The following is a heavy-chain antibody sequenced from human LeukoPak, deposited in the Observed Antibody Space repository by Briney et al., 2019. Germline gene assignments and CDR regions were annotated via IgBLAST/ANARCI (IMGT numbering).Heavy chain of an antibody. J-gene: IGHJ4*02. D-gene: IGHD3-10*01. Sequence: PGGSLRLSCAASGFTFSSYNMNWVRQAPGKGLEWVSSISSSSSYIYYADSVKGRFTISRDTSSNTLYLQMTSLRAEDTAVYYCARALAGSVDYWGQGTLVTVSS. CDR3: ARALAGSVDY. CDR2: ISSSSSYI. CDR1: GFTFSSYN. V-gene: IGHV3-21*04.